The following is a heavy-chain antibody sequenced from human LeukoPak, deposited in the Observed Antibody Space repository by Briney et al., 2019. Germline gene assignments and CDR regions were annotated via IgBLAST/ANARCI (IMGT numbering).Heavy chain of an antibody. CDR2: IYYSGST. D-gene: IGHD3-3*01. CDR1: GGSISSGDYY. J-gene: IGHJ4*02. V-gene: IGHV4-30-4*01. CDR3: ARASTGYDFWSGYYHFDY. Sequence: SETLSLTCTVSGGSISSGDYYWSWIRQPPGKGLEWLGYIYYSGSTYYNPSLKSRVTISVDTSKNQFSLKLSSVTAADTAVYYCARASTGYDFWSGYYHFDYWGQGTLVTVSS.